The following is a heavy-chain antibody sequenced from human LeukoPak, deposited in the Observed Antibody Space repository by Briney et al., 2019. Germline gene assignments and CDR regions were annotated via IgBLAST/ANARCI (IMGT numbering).Heavy chain of an antibody. CDR2: IYTSGST. J-gene: IGHJ6*02. Sequence: PSETLSLTCTVSGGSISSYYWSWIRQPAGKGLEWIGRIYTSGSTNYNPSLKSRVTMSVDTSKNQFSLKLSSVTAADTAVYYCARVNYGSGSPLMDVWGQGTTVTVSS. D-gene: IGHD3-10*01. V-gene: IGHV4-4*07. CDR3: ARVNYGSGSPLMDV. CDR1: GGSISSYY.